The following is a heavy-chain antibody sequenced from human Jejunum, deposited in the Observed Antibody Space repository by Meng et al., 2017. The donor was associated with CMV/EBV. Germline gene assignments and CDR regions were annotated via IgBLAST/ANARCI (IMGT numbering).Heavy chain of an antibody. CDR2: ISSSSNYI. V-gene: IGHV3-21*01. D-gene: IGHD1-7*01. J-gene: IGHJ5*02. CDR3: AREDNWNYGWFDP. CDR1: GFAFSSYS. Sequence: SGFAFSSYSMDWVRPAQEKGLEWVSFISSSSNYIYYADSVKGRFTISRDNAKNSLFLQMNSLRAEDTAVYYCAREDNWNYGWFDPWGQGTLVTVSS.